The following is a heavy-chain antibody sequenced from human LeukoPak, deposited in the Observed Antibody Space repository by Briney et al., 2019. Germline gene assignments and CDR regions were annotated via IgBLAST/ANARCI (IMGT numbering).Heavy chain of an antibody. V-gene: IGHV3-7*01. CDR2: IKEDGSTI. D-gene: IGHD1-1*01. J-gene: IGHJ4*02. CDR3: ARVGNWNDRGDY. Sequence: GGSLRLSCEVSGFTFSNYWMSWVRLAPGKGLEWVANIKEDGSTIHYVDSVKGRFTISRDNAKNSLYLQMNSLRAEDTAVYYCARVGNWNDRGDYWGQGTLVTVSS. CDR1: GFTFSNYW.